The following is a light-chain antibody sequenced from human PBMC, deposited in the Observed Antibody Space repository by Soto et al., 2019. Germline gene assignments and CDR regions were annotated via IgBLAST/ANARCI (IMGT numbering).Light chain of an antibody. CDR3: NSYGGSNNLV. CDR2: EVT. V-gene: IGLV2-8*01. CDR1: SSDVGGYNY. Sequence: QSVLPQPPSASGSPGQSVTISCTGTSSDVGGYNYVSWYQQHPGKAPKLMIYEVTKRPSGVPDRFSGSKSGDTASLTVSGLQADDEADYYCNSYGGSNNLVFGTGTKVTVL. J-gene: IGLJ1*01.